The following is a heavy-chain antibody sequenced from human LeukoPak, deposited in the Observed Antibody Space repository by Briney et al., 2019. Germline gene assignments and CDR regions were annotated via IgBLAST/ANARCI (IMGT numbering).Heavy chain of an antibody. CDR3: AKLWDIVLMVYDQSFDY. CDR1: GFTFSSYW. CDR2: INSDGSST. D-gene: IGHD2-8*01. V-gene: IGHV3-74*01. Sequence: GGSLRLSCAASGFTFSSYWIHWVRQAPGKGLVWVSRINSDGSSTTYADSVKGRFTISRDNSKNTLYLQMNSLRAEDTAVYYCAKLWDIVLMVYDQSFDYWGQGTLVTVSS. J-gene: IGHJ4*02.